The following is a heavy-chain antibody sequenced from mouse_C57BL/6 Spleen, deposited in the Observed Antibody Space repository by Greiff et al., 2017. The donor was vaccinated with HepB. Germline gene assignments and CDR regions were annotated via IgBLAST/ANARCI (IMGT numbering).Heavy chain of an antibody. CDR3: ARVITTVVPFDY. Sequence: VQLQQSGPELVKPGASVKISCKASGYAFSSSWMNWVKQRPGKGLEWIGRIYPGDGDTNYNGKFKGKATLTADKSSSTAYMQLSSLTSEDSAVYFCARVITTVVPFDYWGQGTTLTVSS. V-gene: IGHV1-82*01. CDR2: IYPGDGDT. D-gene: IGHD1-1*01. J-gene: IGHJ2*01. CDR1: GYAFSSSW.